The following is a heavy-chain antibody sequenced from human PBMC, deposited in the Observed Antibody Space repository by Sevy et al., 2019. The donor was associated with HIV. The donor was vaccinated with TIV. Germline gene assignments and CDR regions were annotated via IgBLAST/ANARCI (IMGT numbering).Heavy chain of an antibody. CDR2: ISGSGGST. J-gene: IGHJ4*02. CDR3: AKQSLKRTGIAARGAFDY. V-gene: IGHV3-23*01. Sequence: GGSLRLSCAASGFTFSSYAMSWVRQAPGKGLEWVSAISGSGGSTYYADSVKGRFTISRDNSKNRLYLQMNSLRAEDTAVYYCAKQSLKRTGIAARGAFDYWGQGTLVTVSS. CDR1: GFTFSSYA. D-gene: IGHD6-6*01.